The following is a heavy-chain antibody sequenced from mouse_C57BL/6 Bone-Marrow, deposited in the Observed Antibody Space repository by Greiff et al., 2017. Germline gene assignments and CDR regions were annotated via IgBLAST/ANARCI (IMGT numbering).Heavy chain of an antibody. CDR1: GFTFSSYA. V-gene: IGHV5-4*01. D-gene: IGHD1-1*01. CDR2: ISDGGSYT. J-gene: IGHJ3*01. Sequence: EVQVVESGGGLVKPGGSLKLSCAASGFTFSSYAMSWVRQTPEKRLEWVATISDGGSYTYYPDNVKGRFTISRDNAKNNLYLQMSHLKSEDTAMYYCARGRSSCYYFFAYWGQGTLVTVSA. CDR3: ARGRSSCYYFFAY.